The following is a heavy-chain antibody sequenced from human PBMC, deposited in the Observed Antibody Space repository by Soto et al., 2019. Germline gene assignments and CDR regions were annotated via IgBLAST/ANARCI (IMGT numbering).Heavy chain of an antibody. CDR1: GFTFSSYA. Sequence: EVQLLESGGGLVQPGGSLRLSCAASGFTFSSYAMSWVRQAPGKGLERVSAISGSGGSTYYADSVKGRFTISRDNSKNTLYLQMNSLRAEDTAVYYCAKDGRVLLWFGELLTPSWFDPWGLGTLVTVSS. V-gene: IGHV3-23*01. D-gene: IGHD3-10*01. J-gene: IGHJ5*02. CDR2: ISGSGGST. CDR3: AKDGRVLLWFGELLTPSWFDP.